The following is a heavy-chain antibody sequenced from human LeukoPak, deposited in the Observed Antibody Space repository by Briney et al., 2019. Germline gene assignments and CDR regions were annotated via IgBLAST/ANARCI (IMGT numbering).Heavy chain of an antibody. CDR3: ARDYGTLPYYYYGMDV. D-gene: IGHD3-10*01. CDR1: GFTFSSYA. CDR2: ISYDGSNK. Sequence: GGSLRLSCAASGFTFSSYAMYWVRQAPGKGLEWMAVISYDGSNKYSADSVKGRFTVSRDNSKNTLYLQMDSLRAEDTAVYYCARDYGTLPYYYYGMDVWGQGTTVTVSS. V-gene: IGHV3-30-3*01. J-gene: IGHJ6*02.